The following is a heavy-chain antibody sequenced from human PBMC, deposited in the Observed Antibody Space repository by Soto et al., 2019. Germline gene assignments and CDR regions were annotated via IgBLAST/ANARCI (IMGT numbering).Heavy chain of an antibody. J-gene: IGHJ3*02. Sequence: PGGSLRLSCAASGFTFSSYAMHWVRQAPGKGLEWVAVISYDGSNKYYADSVKGRFTISRDNSKNTLYLQMNSLRPEDTAVYYCARSKASPDAFDIWGQGTMVTVSS. CDR2: ISYDGSNK. CDR3: ARSKASPDAFDI. V-gene: IGHV3-30-3*01. CDR1: GFTFSSYA.